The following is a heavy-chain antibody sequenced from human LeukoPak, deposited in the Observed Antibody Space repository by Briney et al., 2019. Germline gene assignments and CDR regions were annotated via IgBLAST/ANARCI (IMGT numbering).Heavy chain of an antibody. Sequence: PGGSLRLSCAASGFTFSSYSMNWVRQAPGKGREWVSSINSSSSYIYYADSVKGRFTISRDNAKNSLYLQMNSLRAEDTAVYYCARDPRIYCTNGICRDDYFDNWGQGALVTVSS. J-gene: IGHJ4*02. V-gene: IGHV3-21*01. CDR2: INSSSSYI. CDR3: ARDPRIYCTNGICRDDYFDN. D-gene: IGHD2-8*01. CDR1: GFTFSSYS.